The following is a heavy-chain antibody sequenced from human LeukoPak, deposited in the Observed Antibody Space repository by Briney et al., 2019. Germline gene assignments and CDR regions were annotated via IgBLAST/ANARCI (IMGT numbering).Heavy chain of an antibody. J-gene: IGHJ4*02. D-gene: IGHD3-10*01. CDR3: ARDTLVSGSYYNGGSFDY. CDR1: GYTFTSYG. CDR2: ISAYNGNT. Sequence: ASVKVPRKASGYTFTSYGISWVRQAPAQASEGMGWISAYNGNTNNAQKLQGKVTMTTDPSTSTAYMELGSLRSDETAVYYCARDTLVSGSYYNGGSFDYWGQGTLVTVSS. V-gene: IGHV1-18*01.